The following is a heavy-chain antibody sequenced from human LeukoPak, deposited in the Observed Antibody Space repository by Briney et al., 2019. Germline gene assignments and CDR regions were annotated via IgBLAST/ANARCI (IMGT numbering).Heavy chain of an antibody. J-gene: IGHJ4*02. CDR3: ARNAFRDGYNYLGY. CDR2: IWYDGSNK. Sequence: GGSLRLSCAASGFTFSSYGMHWVRQAPGKGLEWVAVIWYDGSNKYYADSVKGRFTISRDNSKNTLYLQMNSMRVEDTAVYYCARNAFRDGYNYLGYWGQGTLVTVSS. D-gene: IGHD5-24*01. CDR1: GFTFSSYG. V-gene: IGHV3-33*01.